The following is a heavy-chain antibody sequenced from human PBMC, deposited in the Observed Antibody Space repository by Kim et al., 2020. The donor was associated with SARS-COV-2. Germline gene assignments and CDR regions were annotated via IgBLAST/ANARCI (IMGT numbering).Heavy chain of an antibody. D-gene: IGHD3-10*01. CDR3: AKDLSWFGELLSLRYYYYGMDV. CDR1: GFTFSSYG. J-gene: IGHJ6*02. Sequence: GGSLRLSCAASGFTFSSYGMHWVRQAPGKGLEWVAVISYDGSNKYYADSVKGRFTISRDNSKNTLYLQMNSLRAEDTAVYYCAKDLSWFGELLSLRYYYYGMDVWGQGTTVTVSS. CDR2: ISYDGSNK. V-gene: IGHV3-30*18.